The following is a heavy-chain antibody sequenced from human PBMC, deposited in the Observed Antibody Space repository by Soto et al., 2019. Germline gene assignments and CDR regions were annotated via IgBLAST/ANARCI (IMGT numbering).Heavy chain of an antibody. CDR1: GFTFSSYA. Sequence: GGSLRLSCAASGFTFSSYAMHWVRQAPGKGLEWVAVISYDGSNKYYADSVKGRFTISRDNSKNTLYLQMNSLRAEDTAVYYCARDGSDYGGNRWYFGYWGQGTLVTVSS. D-gene: IGHD4-17*01. V-gene: IGHV3-30-3*01. CDR3: ARDGSDYGGNRWYFGY. J-gene: IGHJ4*02. CDR2: ISYDGSNK.